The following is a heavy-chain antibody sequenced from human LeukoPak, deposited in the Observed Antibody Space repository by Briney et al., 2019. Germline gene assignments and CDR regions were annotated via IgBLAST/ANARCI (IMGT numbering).Heavy chain of an antibody. Sequence: GGSLRLSCAASGFTFSSYWRSWVRQAPGKGLEWVANIKQDGSEKYYVDSVKGRFTISRDNAKNSLYLQMNSLRAEDTAVYYCARDWAGEQLVFDYWGQGTLVTVSS. V-gene: IGHV3-7*01. CDR1: GFTFSSYW. J-gene: IGHJ4*02. CDR3: ARDWAGEQLVFDY. D-gene: IGHD6-6*01. CDR2: IKQDGSEK.